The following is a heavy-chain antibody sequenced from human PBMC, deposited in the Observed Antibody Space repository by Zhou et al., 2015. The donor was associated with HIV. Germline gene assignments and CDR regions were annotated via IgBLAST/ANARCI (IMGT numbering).Heavy chain of an antibody. Sequence: DVQLVESGGSLSSAGGGSLRLSCAGSGFTFSVYWMHWVRQVPGKGPTWVSRIDQDGGSTIYADSVRGRFTISRDNVANTLYLQMNSLRVEDMGVYYCARARLPGRQFDWVLSPFVHWGRGTLVTVSS. CDR2: IDQDGGST. V-gene: IGHV3-74*02. CDR1: GFTFSVYW. J-gene: IGHJ5*02. CDR3: ARARLPGRQFDWVLSPFVH. D-gene: IGHD3-9*01.